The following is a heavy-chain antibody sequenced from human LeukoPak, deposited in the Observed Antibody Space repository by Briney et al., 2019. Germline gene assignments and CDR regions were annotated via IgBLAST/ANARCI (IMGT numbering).Heavy chain of an antibody. CDR1: GASISSYF. J-gene: IGHJ6*02. D-gene: IGHD6-13*01. CDR2: IYYSGST. Sequence: PSETLSLTCTVSGASISSYFWSWIRQPPGKGLEWIGYIYYSGSTKYNPSLKSRVTISVDTSKNRFSLKLSSVTAADTAVYFCAGSIAAVGHRHYGMDVWGQGTTVTVSS. CDR3: AGSIAAVGHRHYGMDV. V-gene: IGHV4-59*01.